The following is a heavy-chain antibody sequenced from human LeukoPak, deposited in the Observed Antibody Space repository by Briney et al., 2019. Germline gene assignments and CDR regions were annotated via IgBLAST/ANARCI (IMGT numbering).Heavy chain of an antibody. J-gene: IGHJ3*02. Sequence: GGSLRLPCAASGFTFSSYGMHWVRQAPGKGLEWVAVISYDGSKKYYADSVKGRFTISRDNSKNTLYLQMNSLRAEDTAVYYCANPRGIAVAGLAFDIWGQGTMVTVSS. D-gene: IGHD6-19*01. CDR1: GFTFSSYG. CDR3: ANPRGIAVAGLAFDI. CDR2: ISYDGSKK. V-gene: IGHV3-30*18.